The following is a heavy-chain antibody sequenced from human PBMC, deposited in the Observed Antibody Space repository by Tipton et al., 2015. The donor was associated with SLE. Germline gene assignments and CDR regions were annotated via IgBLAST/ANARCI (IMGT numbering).Heavy chain of an antibody. Sequence: TLSLTCAVSGGSISSSNWWSWVRQPPGKGLEWIGEIYHSGSTNYNPSLKSRVTISVDTSKNQFSLKLSSVTAADTAVYYCARKRGGYCSSTSCYGDAFDIWGQGTMVTVSS. CDR1: GGSISSSNW. CDR2: IYHSGST. V-gene: IGHV4-4*02. CDR3: ARKRGGYCSSTSCYGDAFDI. D-gene: IGHD2-2*01. J-gene: IGHJ3*02.